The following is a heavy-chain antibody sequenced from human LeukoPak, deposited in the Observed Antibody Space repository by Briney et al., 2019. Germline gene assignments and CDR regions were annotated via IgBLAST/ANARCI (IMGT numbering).Heavy chain of an antibody. J-gene: IGHJ4*02. CDR2: ISSSSSTI. V-gene: IGHV3-48*01. D-gene: IGHD5-18*01. CDR3: ARGRGYSYGYFDY. Sequence: GGSLRLSCAASGFTFSSYSMNWVRQAPGKGLEWVSYISSSSSTIYYADSVKGRFTISRDNAKNSLYLQMNSLRAKDTAVYYCARGRGYSYGYFDYWGQGTLVTVSS. CDR1: GFTFSSYS.